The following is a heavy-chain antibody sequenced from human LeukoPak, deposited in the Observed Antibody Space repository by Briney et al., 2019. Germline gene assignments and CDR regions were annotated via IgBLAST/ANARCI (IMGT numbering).Heavy chain of an antibody. CDR1: GGSFSSYA. Sequence: SVKVSSKASGGSFSSYAISWVRQAPGQGLEWMGRIVPSIGSVNYAQKFQGRVTITADKSTSTAYMELSSLTSEDTAVYYCARVLYWGQGTLVTVSS. CDR3: ARVLY. J-gene: IGHJ4*02. CDR2: IVPSIGSV. V-gene: IGHV1-69*04.